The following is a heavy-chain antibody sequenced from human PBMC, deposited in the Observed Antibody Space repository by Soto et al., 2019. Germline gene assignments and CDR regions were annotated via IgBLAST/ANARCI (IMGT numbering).Heavy chain of an antibody. J-gene: IGHJ4*02. D-gene: IGHD3-9*01. CDR3: SKEVVPYYDILTGYYRSSDY. V-gene: IGHV3-30*18. CDR2: ISYDGSNK. CDR1: GFTFSSYG. Sequence: GGSLRLSCAASGFTFSSYGMHWVRQAPGKGLEWVAVISYDGSNKYYADSVKGRFTISRDNSKNTLYLQMNSLRAEDTAVYYCSKEVVPYYDILTGYYRSSDYWGQGTLVTVSS.